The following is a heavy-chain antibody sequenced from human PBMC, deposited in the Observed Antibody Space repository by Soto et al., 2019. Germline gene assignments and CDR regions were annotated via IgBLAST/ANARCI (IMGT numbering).Heavy chain of an antibody. V-gene: IGHV4-4*02. CDR1: GGCISSSNW. CDR2: IDPSGST. J-gene: IGHJ6*02. D-gene: IGHD2-8*01. CDR3: ASVLGYCTTGVCHGGGVGAYYYYYGMDV. Sequence: SETLSLTCAVSGGCISSSNWGSWVRQPPGKGGEWRGEIDPSGSTKDQPPLKSRVTHSVDKSKNQFSLKLSSVTAADTAVYYCASVLGYCTTGVCHGGGVGAYYYYYGMDVWGQGTTV.